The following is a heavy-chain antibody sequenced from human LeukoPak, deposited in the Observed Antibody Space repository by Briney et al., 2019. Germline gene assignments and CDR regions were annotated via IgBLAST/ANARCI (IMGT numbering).Heavy chain of an antibody. CDR3: ARDDSSGYYAFDI. CDR2: INPNSGGT. CDR1: GYTFIGYY. J-gene: IGHJ3*02. Sequence: ASVKVSCKASGYTFIGYYMHWVRQAPGQGLEWMGWINPNSGGTNYAQKFQGRVTMTRGTSISTAYMELSRLRSDDTAVYYCARDDSSGYYAFDIWGQGTMVTVSS. V-gene: IGHV1-2*02. D-gene: IGHD3-22*01.